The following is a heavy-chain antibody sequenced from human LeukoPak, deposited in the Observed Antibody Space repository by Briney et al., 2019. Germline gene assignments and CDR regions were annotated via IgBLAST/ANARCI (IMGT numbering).Heavy chain of an antibody. CDR2: NKYDGTTK. J-gene: IGHJ3*02. D-gene: IGHD3-16*01. V-gene: IGHV3-74*01. CDR3: ARSDYFHN. Sequence: PGGSLRLSCEASGFSLSGSWMPWVRQAPGKGLMWVSQNKYDGTTKNYADSVRGRFTISRDNAKNTLYLHMNDLRAEDTAVYYCARSDYFHNWGQGTMVVVST. CDR1: GFSLSGSW.